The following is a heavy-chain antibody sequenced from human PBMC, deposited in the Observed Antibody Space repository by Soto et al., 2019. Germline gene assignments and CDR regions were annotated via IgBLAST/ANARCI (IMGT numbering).Heavy chain of an antibody. D-gene: IGHD3-16*01. CDR2: IYYSGST. CDR3: ARASLGRRPFFDY. V-gene: IGHV4-59*01. CDR1: GGSISSYY. J-gene: IGHJ4*02. Sequence: SETLSLTCTVSGGSISSYYWSWIRQPPGKGLEWIGYIYYSGSTNYNPSLKSRVTISVDTSKNQFSLKLSSVTAADTAVYYCARASLGRRPFFDYWGQGTLVTVSS.